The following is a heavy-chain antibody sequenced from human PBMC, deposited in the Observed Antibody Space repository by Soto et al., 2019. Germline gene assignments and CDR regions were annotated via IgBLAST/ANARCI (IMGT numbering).Heavy chain of an antibody. J-gene: IGHJ6*02. CDR3: ARHADIVVVVAANDYYYGMDV. CDR1: GYSFTIYL. D-gene: IGHD2-15*01. V-gene: IGHV5-10-1*01. CDR2: IDPSDSYT. Sequence: GESLKISCNGSGYSFTIYLISWVRQMPGKGLEWMGGIDPSDSYTNYSPSFQGHVTISADKSISTAYLQWSSLKASDTAMYYCARHADIVVVVAANDYYYGMDVWGQGTTVTVSS.